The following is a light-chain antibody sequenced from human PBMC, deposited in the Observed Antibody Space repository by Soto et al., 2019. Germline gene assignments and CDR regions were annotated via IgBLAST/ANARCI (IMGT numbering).Light chain of an antibody. CDR1: QTISSGY. Sequence: EVVLTQSPGTLSLSPGQRATLSCRASQTISSGYLAWYQQRSGQTPRLLIYGSSSRASDIPDRFSGSGSGTDFTLTITRLEPEDFAVYYCQQYARSPWTFGQGTKVDIK. J-gene: IGKJ1*01. CDR2: GSS. V-gene: IGKV3-20*01. CDR3: QQYARSPWT.